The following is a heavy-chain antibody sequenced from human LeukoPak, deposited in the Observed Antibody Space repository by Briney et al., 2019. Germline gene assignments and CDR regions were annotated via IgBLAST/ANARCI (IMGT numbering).Heavy chain of an antibody. Sequence: PSQTLSLTCAVSGGSISSGSYSWSWIRQPPGKGLEWIGYIYPRGSTYYNPSLKSRVTMSLDRSANQFSLNLSSVTAADTAVYYCARFSPRATGNYSDFWGQGTLVTVSS. J-gene: IGHJ4*02. CDR3: ARFSPRATGNYSDF. CDR2: IYPRGST. CDR1: GGSISSGSYS. D-gene: IGHD3-10*01. V-gene: IGHV4-30-2*01.